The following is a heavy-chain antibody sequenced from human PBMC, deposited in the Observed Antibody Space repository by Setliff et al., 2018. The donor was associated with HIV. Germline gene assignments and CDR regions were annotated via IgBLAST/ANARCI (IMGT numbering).Heavy chain of an antibody. D-gene: IGHD1-26*01. Sequence: PSETLSLTCTVSGGSISSYYWSWIRQPPGKGLEWIGYIYYSGSTNYNPSLKSRVTISVDTSKNQFSLKLSSVTAADTAVYYCARVFEGGSLDYWGQGTLVTVSS. CDR3: ARVFEGGSLDY. J-gene: IGHJ4*02. CDR1: GGSISSYY. V-gene: IGHV4-59*01. CDR2: IYYSGST.